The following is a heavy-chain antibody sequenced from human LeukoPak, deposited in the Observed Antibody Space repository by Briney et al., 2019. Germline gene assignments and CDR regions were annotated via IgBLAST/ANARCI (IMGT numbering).Heavy chain of an antibody. J-gene: IGHJ1*01. Sequence: GASVKVSCKASGYTFTSYGISWVRQAPGQGLEWMGWISAYNGNTNYAQKLQGRVTMTTDTSTSTAYMELSSLRSEDTAVYYCAREIARRGDYGGIKWDMGYFQHWGQGTLVTVSS. D-gene: IGHD4-23*01. CDR2: ISAYNGNT. CDR1: GYTFTSYG. V-gene: IGHV1-18*01. CDR3: AREIARRGDYGGIKWDMGYFQH.